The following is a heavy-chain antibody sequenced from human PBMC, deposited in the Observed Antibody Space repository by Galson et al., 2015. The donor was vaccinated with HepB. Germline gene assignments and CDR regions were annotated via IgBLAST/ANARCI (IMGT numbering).Heavy chain of an antibody. D-gene: IGHD3-3*01. CDR1: GFTFRSYS. CDR3: AKDRTPYYDFWSGYSYYFDY. V-gene: IGHV3-21*01. Sequence: SLRLSCAASGFTFRSYSMNWVRQAPGKGLEWVSSISSSSSYIYYADSVKGRFTISRDNAKNSLYLQMNSLRAEDTAVYYCAKDRTPYYDFWSGYSYYFDYWGQGTLVTVSS. J-gene: IGHJ4*02. CDR2: ISSSSSYI.